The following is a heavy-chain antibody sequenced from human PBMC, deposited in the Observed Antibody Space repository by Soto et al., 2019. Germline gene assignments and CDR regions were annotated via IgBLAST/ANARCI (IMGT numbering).Heavy chain of an antibody. CDR3: AKEESSSWAVVSWYCGL. CDR1: GFTFSSYA. D-gene: IGHD6-13*01. Sequence: PGGSLRPSFAASGFTFSSYAMNWVRRSPGKGLEWVSGISSSGTSTYYADSVKGRFTISRDNSKNTLYLRMNSLRAEDTAVYYCAKEESSSWAVVSWYCGLWGRGTLVTVSS. J-gene: IGHJ2*01. CDR2: ISSSGTST. V-gene: IGHV3-23*01.